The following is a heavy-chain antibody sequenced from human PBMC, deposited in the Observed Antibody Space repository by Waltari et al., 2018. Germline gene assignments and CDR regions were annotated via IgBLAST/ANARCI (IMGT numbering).Heavy chain of an antibody. D-gene: IGHD3-3*01. CDR3: ATSRFEAAYDI. V-gene: IGHV3-30*02. CDR2: IRYDGSNK. Sequence: QVQLVESGGGVVQPGGSLRLSCAASGFTFSSYGMHWVRQAPGKGLEWVAFIRYDGSNKYYADSVKGRFTISRDNSKNTLYLQMNSLRVEDTAVYYCATSRFEAAYDIWGRGTMVTVSS. J-gene: IGHJ3*02. CDR1: GFTFSSYG.